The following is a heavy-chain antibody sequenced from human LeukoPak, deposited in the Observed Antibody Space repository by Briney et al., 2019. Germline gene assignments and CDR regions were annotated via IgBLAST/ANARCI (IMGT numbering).Heavy chain of an antibody. J-gene: IGHJ4*02. CDR3: AKTFPYGATWYGFCDY. Sequence: GGSLRLSRAASGFPFSNNVISWVRQAPRRGLDWVSAICGSDDTYYADSVTGRFTIYRDNSENMPYLQMNSQRADDTAVYYCAKTFPYGATWYGFCDYWGQGALVTVSS. V-gene: IGHV3-23*01. CDR1: GFPFSNNV. D-gene: IGHD3-3*01. CDR2: ICGSDDT.